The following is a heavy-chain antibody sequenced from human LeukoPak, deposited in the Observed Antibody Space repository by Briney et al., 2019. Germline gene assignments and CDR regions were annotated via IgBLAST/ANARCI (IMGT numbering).Heavy chain of an antibody. J-gene: IGHJ4*02. V-gene: IGHV1-69*02. CDR1: GGTFSSYT. CDR2: IIPILGIA. Sequence: SVRVSCKASGGTFSSYTISWVRQAPGQGLEWMGRIIPILGIANYAQKFQGRVTITADKSTSTAYMELSSLRSEDTAVYYCARVSDSSGNFDYWGQGTLVTVSS. D-gene: IGHD3-22*01. CDR3: ARVSDSSGNFDY.